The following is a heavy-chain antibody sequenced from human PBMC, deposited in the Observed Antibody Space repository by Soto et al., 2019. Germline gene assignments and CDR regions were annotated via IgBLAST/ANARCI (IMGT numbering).Heavy chain of an antibody. CDR2: ITSTGETI. J-gene: IGHJ6*02. V-gene: IGHV3-48*02. CDR3: ARDGDRGFDMDV. CDR1: GFTFSTYN. Sequence: TGGSLRLSCAGSGFTFSTYNMDWVRQAPGKGLEWISYITSTGETIYYADSVRGRFTISRDNAKNALFLQMNSLRDEDTAVYYCARDGDRGFDMDVWGQGTTVTVSS.